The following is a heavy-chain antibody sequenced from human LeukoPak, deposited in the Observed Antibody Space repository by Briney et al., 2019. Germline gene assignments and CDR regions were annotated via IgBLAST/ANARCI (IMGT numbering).Heavy chain of an antibody. CDR2: IFHSGST. V-gene: IGHV4-59*01. J-gene: IGHJ4*02. D-gene: IGHD3-10*01. CDR3: ARAPMAPGFDF. Sequence: SETLSLTCTVSGGSISSYCWSWIRQSPGKGLEWIGYIFHSGSTNYNPSLKSRVTISVDTSKSQFSLKLSSVTAADTAVYYCARAPMAPGFDFWGQGTLVTVSS. CDR1: GGSISSYC.